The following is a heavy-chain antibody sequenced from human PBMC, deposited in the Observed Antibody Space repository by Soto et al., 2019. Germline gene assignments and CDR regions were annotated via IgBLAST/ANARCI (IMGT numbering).Heavy chain of an antibody. J-gene: IGHJ4*02. CDR3: AKDLSSGSNLDYFDY. CDR1: GFTFSSYA. D-gene: IGHD3-10*02. V-gene: IGHV3-23*01. Sequence: GGSLRLSCAASGFTFSSYAMSWVRQAPGKGLEWVSAISGSGGSTYYADSVKGRFTISRDNSKNTLYLQMNSLRAEDTAVYYCAKDLSSGSNLDYFDYWGQGTLVTVSS. CDR2: ISGSGGST.